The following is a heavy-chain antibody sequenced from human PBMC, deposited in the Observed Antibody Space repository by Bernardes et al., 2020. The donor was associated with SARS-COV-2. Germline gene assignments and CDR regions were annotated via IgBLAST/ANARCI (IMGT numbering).Heavy chain of an antibody. Sequence: ASVKVSCKASGYTFTTYAINWVRQAPGQGLEWMGWIRIYNGSTHNAQKFQGRITMTKDTSTRTPTTTVYLELRSVSTDDKFWYYCASYGDTDNHFGNWGQGTLVTVSS. V-gene: IGHV1-18*04. J-gene: IGHJ4*02. CDR1: GYTFTTYA. D-gene: IGHD5-18*01. CDR2: IRIYNGST. CDR3: ASYGDTDNHFGN.